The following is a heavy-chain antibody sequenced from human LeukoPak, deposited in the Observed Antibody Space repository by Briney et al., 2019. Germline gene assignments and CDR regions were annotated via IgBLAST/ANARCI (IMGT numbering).Heavy chain of an antibody. J-gene: IGHJ3*02. D-gene: IGHD3-22*01. CDR1: GGTFSSYA. Sequence: SVKVSCKASGGTFSSYAISWVRQAPGQGLEWMGRIIPIFGTANYAQKFQGRVTITTDESTSTAYMELSSLRSEDTAVYYCARDRTMIVGFAFDIWGQGTMVTVSP. CDR3: ARDRTMIVGFAFDI. CDR2: IIPIFGTA. V-gene: IGHV1-69*05.